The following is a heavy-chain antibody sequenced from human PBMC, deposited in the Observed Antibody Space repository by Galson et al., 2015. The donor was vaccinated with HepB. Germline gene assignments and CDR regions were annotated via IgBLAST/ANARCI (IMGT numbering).Heavy chain of an antibody. J-gene: IGHJ3*02. D-gene: IGHD6-19*01. CDR1: GYTFTSYA. V-gene: IGHV1-3*01. CDR2: INAGNGNT. CDR3: ARIYSSGWPTHRGAFDI. Sequence: SVKVSCKASGYTFTSYAMHWVRQAPGQRLEWMGWINAGNGNTKYSQKFQGRVTITRDTSASTAYMELSSLRSEDAAVYYCARIYSSGWPTHRGAFDIWGQGTMVTVSS.